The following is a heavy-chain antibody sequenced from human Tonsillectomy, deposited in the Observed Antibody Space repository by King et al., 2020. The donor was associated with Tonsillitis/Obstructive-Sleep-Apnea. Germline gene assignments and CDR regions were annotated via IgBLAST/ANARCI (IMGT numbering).Heavy chain of an antibody. D-gene: IGHD2-2*01. J-gene: IGHJ4*02. CDR3: ARAGRVDHIVVVPAAPTGFDY. V-gene: IGHV4-34*01. Sequence: VPLPPWGAGLLPPSETLSLTGAVSGGSFRGYYWSWLRQPPGPGLEWIGEINPCGSTNSNASLQSRVTISVAPSTNPFALQLRSVTAADTAVYYCARAGRVDHIVVVPAAPTGFDYWGQGTLVTVSS. CDR2: INPCGST. CDR1: GGSFRGYY.